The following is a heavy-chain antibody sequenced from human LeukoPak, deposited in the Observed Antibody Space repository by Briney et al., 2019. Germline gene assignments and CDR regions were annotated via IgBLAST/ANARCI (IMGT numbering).Heavy chain of an antibody. CDR3: ARHFGSSGLDY. CDR2: IDNSGST. Sequence: SETLSLTCTVSGASIRSYYWSWIRQPAGKGLEWIGRIDNSGSTNYNPSLKSRVIMSLDTSNNQFSLKLNSVTAADTAIYYCARHFGSSGLDYWGQGTLVTVSS. J-gene: IGHJ4*02. CDR1: GASIRSYY. V-gene: IGHV4-4*07. D-gene: IGHD3-22*01.